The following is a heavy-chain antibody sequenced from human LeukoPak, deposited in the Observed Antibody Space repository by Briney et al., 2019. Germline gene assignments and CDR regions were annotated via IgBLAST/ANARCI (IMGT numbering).Heavy chain of an antibody. CDR3: AREGRSYGKGYFDY. CDR2: IYYSGST. J-gene: IGHJ4*02. CDR1: GGSFSGYY. V-gene: IGHV4-34*01. D-gene: IGHD5-18*01. Sequence: PSETLSLTCAVYGGSFSGYYWSWIRQPPGKGLEWIGSIYYSGSTYYNPSLKSRVTISVDTSKNQFSLKLSSVTAADTAVYYCAREGRSYGKGYFDYWGQGTLVTVSS.